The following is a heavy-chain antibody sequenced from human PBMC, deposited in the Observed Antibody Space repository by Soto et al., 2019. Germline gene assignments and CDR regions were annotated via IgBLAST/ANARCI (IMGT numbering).Heavy chain of an antibody. CDR2: TYYRSKWYN. Sequence: PSQTLSLTCAISGDSVSSNSAAWNWIRQSPSRGLEWLGRTYYRSKWYNDYAVSVKSRITINPDTSKNQFSLQLNSVTPEDTAVYYCARDLFSRYSSGWYESYFDYWGQGTLVTGSS. V-gene: IGHV6-1*01. CDR3: ARDLFSRYSSGWYESYFDY. J-gene: IGHJ4*02. D-gene: IGHD6-19*01. CDR1: GDSVSSNSAA.